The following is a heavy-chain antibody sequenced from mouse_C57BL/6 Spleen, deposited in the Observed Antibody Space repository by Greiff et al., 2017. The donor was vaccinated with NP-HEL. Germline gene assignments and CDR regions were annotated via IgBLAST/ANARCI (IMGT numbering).Heavy chain of an antibody. J-gene: IGHJ2*01. V-gene: IGHV1-85*01. CDR2: LYPRDGST. CDR3: AREECLDY. CDR1: GYTFTSYD. Sequence: QVQLQQSGPELVKPGASVKLSCKASGYTFTSYDINSVQQRPGPVRYWIGLLYPRDGSTKVTGKFKGKATLTVDTSSSSAYMELRSLTSEDSAVYFCAREECLDYWGQGTTLTVSS.